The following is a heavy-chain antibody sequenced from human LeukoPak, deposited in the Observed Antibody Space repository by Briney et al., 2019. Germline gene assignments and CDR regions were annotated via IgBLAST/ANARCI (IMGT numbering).Heavy chain of an antibody. Sequence: SETLSLTCTVSGGSISGSSYYWGWIRQPPGKGLEWIGSIYYSGSTYYNPSLKSRVTISVDTSKNQFSLTLSSVTAADTAVYYCARAESYSSSLYFDYWGQGTLVTVSS. CDR1: GGSISGSSYY. CDR3: ARAESYSSSLYFDY. J-gene: IGHJ4*02. V-gene: IGHV4-39*07. CDR2: IYYSGST. D-gene: IGHD6-13*01.